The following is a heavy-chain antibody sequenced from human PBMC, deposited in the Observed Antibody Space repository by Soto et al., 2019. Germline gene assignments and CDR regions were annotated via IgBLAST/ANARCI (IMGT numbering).Heavy chain of an antibody. CDR2: IYHSGST. J-gene: IGHJ4*02. Sequence: TLSLTCAVSGGSISSGGYSWSWIRQPPGKGLEWIGYIYHSGSTYYNPSLKSRVTISVDRSKNQFSLKLSSVTAADTAVYYCASYDSSGYYPFDYWGQGTLVTV. D-gene: IGHD3-22*01. CDR1: GGSISSGGYS. V-gene: IGHV4-30-2*01. CDR3: ASYDSSGYYPFDY.